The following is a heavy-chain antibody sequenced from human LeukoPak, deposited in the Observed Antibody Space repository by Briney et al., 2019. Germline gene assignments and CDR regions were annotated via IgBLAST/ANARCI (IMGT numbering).Heavy chain of an antibody. J-gene: IGHJ6*03. CDR2: ISYDGSNK. Sequence: GGSLRLSCAASGFTFSSYGMHWVRQAPGKGLEWVAVISYDGSNKYYADSVKGRFTISRDNSKNTLYLQMNSLRAEDTAVYYCAKRARGSSWYPNYYYYYMDVWGKGTTVTVSS. CDR3: AKRARGSSWYPNYYYYYMDV. CDR1: GFTFSSYG. V-gene: IGHV3-30*18. D-gene: IGHD6-13*01.